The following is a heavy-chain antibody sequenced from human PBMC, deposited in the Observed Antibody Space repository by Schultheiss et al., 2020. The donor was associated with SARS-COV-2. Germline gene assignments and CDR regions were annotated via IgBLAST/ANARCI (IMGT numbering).Heavy chain of an antibody. J-gene: IGHJ4*02. Sequence: SQTLSLTCTVSGVSISSYCWNWIRQPPGKGLEWIGYIYYSGSTNYNPSLKSRVTISVDTSKNQFSLKLNSVTAADTAVYYCARHHYQLFYFDGRWGQGTLVTVSS. D-gene: IGHD2-2*01. CDR2: IYYSGST. V-gene: IGHV4-59*08. CDR1: GVSISSYC. CDR3: ARHHYQLFYFDGR.